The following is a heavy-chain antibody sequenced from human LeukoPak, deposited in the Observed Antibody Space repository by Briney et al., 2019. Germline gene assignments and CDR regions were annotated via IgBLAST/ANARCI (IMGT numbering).Heavy chain of an antibody. Sequence: GASVKVSCKASAYTFTSYYMHWVRQAPGQGLEWMGIINPSGGSTSYAQKFQGRVTMTRDTSTSTVYMELSSLRSEDTAVYYCARGGRKGYYYGSGSYEFDYWGQGTLVTVSS. CDR1: AYTFTSYY. CDR2: INPSGGST. D-gene: IGHD3-10*01. CDR3: ARGGRKGYYYGSGSYEFDY. V-gene: IGHV1-46*03. J-gene: IGHJ4*02.